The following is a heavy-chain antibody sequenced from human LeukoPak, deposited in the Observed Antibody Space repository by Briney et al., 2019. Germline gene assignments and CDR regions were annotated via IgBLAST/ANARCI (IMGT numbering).Heavy chain of an antibody. D-gene: IGHD3-16*01. CDR2: ISGSGYTT. J-gene: IGHJ4*02. CDR1: GFTFSNYA. V-gene: IGHV3-23*01. CDR3: AKNRDVWGSLLDY. Sequence: GRSLRLSCAASGFTFSNYAMSWVRQAPGKGLEWVSAISGSGYTTYYADSVKGRFTISRDNSKNTLYLQMHSLRAEDTAVYYCAKNRDVWGSLLDYWGQGTLVTVS.